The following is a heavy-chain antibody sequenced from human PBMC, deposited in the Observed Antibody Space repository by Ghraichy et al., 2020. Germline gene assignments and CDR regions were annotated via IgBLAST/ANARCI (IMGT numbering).Heavy chain of an antibody. D-gene: IGHD3-10*01. V-gene: IGHV4-38-2*01. CDR3: ARGSVLLWPPPDY. Sequence: SETLSLTCAVSGYSISSGYYWGWIRQPPGKGLEWIGSIYHSGSTYYNPSLKSRVTISVDTSKNQFSLKLSSVTAADTAVYYCARGSVLLWPPPDYWGQGTLVTVSS. CDR2: IYHSGST. CDR1: GYSISSGYY. J-gene: IGHJ4*02.